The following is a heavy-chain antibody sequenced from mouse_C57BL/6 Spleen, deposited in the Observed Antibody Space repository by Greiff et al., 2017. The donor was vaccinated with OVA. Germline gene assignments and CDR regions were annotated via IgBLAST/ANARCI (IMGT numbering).Heavy chain of an antibody. CDR1: GFTFSDYG. J-gene: IGHJ2*01. D-gene: IGHD1-1*01. Sequence: EVQLVESGGGLVKPGGSLKLSCAASGFTFSDYGMHWVRQAPEKGLEWVAYISSGSSTIYYANTVKGRFTISRDNAKNTLFLQMTSLRSEDTAMYYCARCGVDYFDYWGPGTTLTVSS. V-gene: IGHV5-17*01. CDR2: ISSGSSTI. CDR3: ARCGVDYFDY.